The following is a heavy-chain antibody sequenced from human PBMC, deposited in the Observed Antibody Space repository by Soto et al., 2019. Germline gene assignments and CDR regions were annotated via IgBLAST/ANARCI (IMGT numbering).Heavy chain of an antibody. J-gene: IGHJ4*02. Sequence: TGGSLRLSCAASGFAFSSYAMSWVRQAPGKGLEWVSAISGSGGSTYYADSVKGRFTISRDNSKNTLYLQMNSLRAEDTAVYYCAKRYYYDSSQRSFDYWGQGTLVTVSS. CDR2: ISGSGGST. V-gene: IGHV3-23*01. D-gene: IGHD3-22*01. CDR1: GFAFSSYA. CDR3: AKRYYYDSSQRSFDY.